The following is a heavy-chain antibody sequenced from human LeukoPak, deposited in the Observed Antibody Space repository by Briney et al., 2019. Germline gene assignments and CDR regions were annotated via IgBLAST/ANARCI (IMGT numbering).Heavy chain of an antibody. CDR3: ARSDYGDYLYYYYGMDV. D-gene: IGHD4-17*01. J-gene: IGHJ6*02. CDR2: IRSDGSST. CDR1: GFTFNTYW. V-gene: IGHV3-74*01. Sequence: PGGSLRLSCAASGFTFNTYWMHWVRQAPGKGLVWVSRIRSDGSSTSYADSVRGRFTISRDNAKNTLYLQMNSLRAEDTAVYYCARSDYGDYLYYYYGMDVWGQGTTVTVSS.